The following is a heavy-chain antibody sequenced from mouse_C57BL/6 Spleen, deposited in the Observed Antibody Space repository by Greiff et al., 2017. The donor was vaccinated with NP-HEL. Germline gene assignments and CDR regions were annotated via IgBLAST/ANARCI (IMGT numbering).Heavy chain of an antibody. CDR1: GFSFNTYA. CDR2: IRSKSNNYAT. D-gene: IGHD4-1*02. V-gene: IGHV10-1*01. CDR3: VIQLDVSGCFDV. J-gene: IGHJ1*03. Sequence: DVQLVESGGGLVQPKGSLKLSCAASGFSFNTYAMNWVRQAPGKGLEWVARIRSKSNNYATYYADSVKGRFTISRDDSERMLYLQMNNLETENTAMYCCVIQLDVSGCFDVWGTGTTVTVSS.